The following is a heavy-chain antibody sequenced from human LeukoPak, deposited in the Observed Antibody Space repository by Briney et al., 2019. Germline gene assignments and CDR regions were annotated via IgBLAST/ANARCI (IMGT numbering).Heavy chain of an antibody. Sequence: SETLSLTCTVSGYSISSGYYWGWIRQPPGKGLEWIGGIYHSGSTYYNPSLKSRVTISVDTSKNQFSLKLSSVTAADTAVYYCARDPIVGATTRGARDDAFDIWGQGTMVTVSS. D-gene: IGHD1-26*01. CDR2: IYHSGST. CDR1: GYSISSGYY. CDR3: ARDPIVGATTRGARDDAFDI. J-gene: IGHJ3*02. V-gene: IGHV4-38-2*02.